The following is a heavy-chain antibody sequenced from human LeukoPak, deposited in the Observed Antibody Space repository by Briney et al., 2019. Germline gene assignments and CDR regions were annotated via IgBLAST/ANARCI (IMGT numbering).Heavy chain of an antibody. V-gene: IGHV4-34*01. CDR1: GGSVSGYY. CDR2: ISHRGRT. CDR3: ARIPLYFLEPFDY. J-gene: IGHJ4*02. Sequence: SETLSLTCAVYGGSVSGYYWSWIRQPPGKGLEWIGEISHRGRTNYNPSLKGRVTMSVDTPKNQFALKVNSVTAADTAAYYCARIPLYFLEPFDYWGQGILVTVSS. D-gene: IGHD3-3*01.